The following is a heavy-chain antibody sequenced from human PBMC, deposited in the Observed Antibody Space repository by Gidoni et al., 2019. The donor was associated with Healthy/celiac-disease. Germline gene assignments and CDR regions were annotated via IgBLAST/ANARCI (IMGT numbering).Heavy chain of an antibody. J-gene: IGHJ4*02. Sequence: EVKKPGSSVKVSCKASGGTFSSYAISWVRQAPGQGLEWMGGIIPIFGTANYAQKFQGRVTITADESTSTAYMELSSLRSEDTAVYYCARMFGGIAAAGTNDYWGQGTLVTVSS. CDR2: IIPIFGTA. CDR3: ARMFGGIAAAGTNDY. D-gene: IGHD6-13*01. CDR1: GGTFSSYA. V-gene: IGHV1-69*01.